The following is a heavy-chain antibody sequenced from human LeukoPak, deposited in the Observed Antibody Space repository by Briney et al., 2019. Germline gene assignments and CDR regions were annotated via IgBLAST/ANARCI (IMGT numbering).Heavy chain of an antibody. Sequence: GRSLRLSCAASGFTFSSYAMHWVRQAPGKGLEWVAVISYDGSNKYYADSVKGRFTISRDNSKNTLYLQMNSLRAEDTAVYYCARDRIAVAAPAEYFQHWGQGTLVTVSS. J-gene: IGHJ1*01. D-gene: IGHD6-19*01. CDR1: GFTFSSYA. CDR2: ISYDGSNK. CDR3: ARDRIAVAAPAEYFQH. V-gene: IGHV3-30-3*01.